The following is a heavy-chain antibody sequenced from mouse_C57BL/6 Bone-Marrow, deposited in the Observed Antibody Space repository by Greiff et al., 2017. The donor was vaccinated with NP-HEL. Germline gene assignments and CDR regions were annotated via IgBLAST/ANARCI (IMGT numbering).Heavy chain of an antibody. Sequence: VQLQQSGAELARPGASVKLSCKASGYTFTSYGISWVKQRPGQGLEWIGEIYPRSGNTYYNEKFKGKATLTADKSSSTAYMELRSLTSEDSAVYFCARGNPPAWFAYWGQGTLVTVSA. CDR2: IYPRSGNT. CDR3: ARGNPPAWFAY. CDR1: GYTFTSYG. D-gene: IGHD2-1*01. J-gene: IGHJ3*01. V-gene: IGHV1-81*01.